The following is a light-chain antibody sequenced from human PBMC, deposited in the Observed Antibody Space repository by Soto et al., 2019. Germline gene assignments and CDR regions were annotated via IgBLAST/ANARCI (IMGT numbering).Light chain of an antibody. V-gene: IGKV1-39*01. J-gene: IGKJ1*01. CDR3: QQSYSTPRT. Sequence: DIQMTQSPSSLSASVGDRVTITCRASQSISIYLNWYQQKPGKAPKLLISTVSSLQSGVPSRFSGSGSGTDFSLTISSLQPEDSATYYCQQSYSTPRTFGQGTKVVI. CDR2: TVS. CDR1: QSISIY.